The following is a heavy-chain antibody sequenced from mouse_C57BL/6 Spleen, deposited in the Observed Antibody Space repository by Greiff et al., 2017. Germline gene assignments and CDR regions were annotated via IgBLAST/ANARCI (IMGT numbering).Heavy chain of an antibody. CDR1: GFTFSSYA. CDR3: TRDYYDYETWEQWLVWLAY. V-gene: IGHV5-9-1*02. CDR2: ISSGGDYI. J-gene: IGHJ3*01. D-gene: IGHD2-4*01. Sequence: EVMLVESGEGLVKPGGSLKLSCAVSGFTFSSYAMSWVRQTPEKRLEWVAYISSGGDYIYYADTVKGRFTISKDTARNTLYLQMSSLKSEDTAMYYCTRDYYDYETWEQWLVWLAYWGQGTLVTVSA.